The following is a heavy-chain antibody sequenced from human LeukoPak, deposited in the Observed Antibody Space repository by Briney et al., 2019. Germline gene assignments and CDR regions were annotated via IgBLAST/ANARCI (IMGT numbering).Heavy chain of an antibody. CDR1: GYSLTNYY. CDR3: ATHDYVSSRVYFQH. CDR2: INPNSGGT. Sequence: ASVKVSCKAFGYSLTNYYVHWVRQAPGQGLEWMGWINPNSGGTNYAQEFQGRVTMTRDTSISTAYMELSRLRSDDTAVYYCATHDYVSSRVYFQHWGQGTLVTVSS. D-gene: IGHD4-17*01. V-gene: IGHV1-2*02. J-gene: IGHJ1*01.